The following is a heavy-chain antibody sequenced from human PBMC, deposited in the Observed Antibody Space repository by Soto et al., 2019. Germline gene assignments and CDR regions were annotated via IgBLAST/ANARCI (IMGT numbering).Heavy chain of an antibody. Sequence: ASVKVSCKASGYTFTSYYMHWVRQAPGQGLEWMGIINPSGGSTSYAQKFQGRVTMTRDTSTSTVYMELSSLGSEDTAVYYCARAASRRKYHYWGQGTLVTVSS. D-gene: IGHD6-6*01. J-gene: IGHJ4*02. CDR1: GYTFTSYY. CDR3: ARAASRRKYHY. V-gene: IGHV1-46*01. CDR2: INPSGGST.